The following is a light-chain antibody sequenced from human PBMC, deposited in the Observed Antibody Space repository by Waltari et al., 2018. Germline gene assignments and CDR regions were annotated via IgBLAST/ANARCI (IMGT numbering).Light chain of an antibody. CDR3: HSRETCATRL. CDR2: GPD. Sequence: SSDLTQHPSLSVALGQTVSLTCQGDRLRRYSASWYQQRPGQAPILVRYGPDNRPAGIPDRFSGSTSGNTASLTITGAQAEDEADYYCHSRETCATRLFGGGTRLTV. V-gene: IGLV3-19*01. CDR1: RLRRYS. J-gene: IGLJ2*01.